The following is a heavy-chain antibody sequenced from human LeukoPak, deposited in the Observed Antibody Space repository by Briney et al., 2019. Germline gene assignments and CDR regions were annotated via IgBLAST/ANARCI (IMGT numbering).Heavy chain of an antibody. D-gene: IGHD4-17*01. Sequence: PGGSLRLSCAASGFTFSNYAMSWVRQAPGKGLEWVAAISYDGNNKYYADSVKGRFTISRDNSKNTLYLQMNSVRDEDTAVYYCARDIGGLDGDGLDYWGQGTLVTVSS. J-gene: IGHJ4*02. V-gene: IGHV3-30*03. CDR3: ARDIGGLDGDGLDY. CDR2: ISYDGNNK. CDR1: GFTFSNYA.